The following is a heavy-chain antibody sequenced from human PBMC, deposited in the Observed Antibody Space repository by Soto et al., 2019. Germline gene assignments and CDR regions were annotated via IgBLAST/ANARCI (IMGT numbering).Heavy chain of an antibody. V-gene: IGHV4-59*01. CDR2: VYHSGST. CDR1: DGSSSSYY. D-gene: IGHD3-22*01. Sequence: SVTRPVADGSSSSYYWSWILKTPGKGLEWIGYVYHSGSTNYNPSLKSRVTISVDTSKNQFSLKLTSVTAADTAVYYCARVGYYDSSGYYYFDYWGQGTLVTVSS. CDR3: ARVGYYDSSGYYYFDY. J-gene: IGHJ4*02.